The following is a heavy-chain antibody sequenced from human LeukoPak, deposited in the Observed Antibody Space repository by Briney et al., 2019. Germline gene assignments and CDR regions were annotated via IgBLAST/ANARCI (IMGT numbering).Heavy chain of an antibody. CDR1: GFTFSSYA. CDR3: AKGGRYRSSTSCWENWFDP. CDR2: ISGSDGST. D-gene: IGHD2-2*01. Sequence: GGSLRLSCAASGFTFSSYAMSWVRQAPGKGLEWVSAISGSDGSTYYADSVKGRFTISRDNSKNTLYLQMNSLRAEDTAVYYCAKGGRYRSSTSCWENWFDPWGQGTLVTVSS. V-gene: IGHV3-23*01. J-gene: IGHJ5*02.